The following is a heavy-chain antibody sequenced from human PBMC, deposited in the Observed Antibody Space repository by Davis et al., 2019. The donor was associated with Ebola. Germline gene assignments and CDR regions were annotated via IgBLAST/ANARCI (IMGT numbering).Heavy chain of an antibody. Sequence: MPSETLSLTCTVSGGSISSGGYYWSWIRQPPGKGLEWIGEIHHSGSTNYNPSLKSRVTISVDTSKNQFSLKLSSVTAADTAVYYCARGGDWTLDYWGQGTLVTVSS. D-gene: IGHD2-21*01. J-gene: IGHJ4*02. CDR1: GGSISSGGYY. CDR3: ARGGDWTLDY. V-gene: IGHV4-39*07. CDR2: IHHSGST.